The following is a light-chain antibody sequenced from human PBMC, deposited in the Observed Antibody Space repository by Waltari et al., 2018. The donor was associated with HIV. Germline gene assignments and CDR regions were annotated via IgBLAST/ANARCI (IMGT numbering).Light chain of an antibody. Sequence: DIQITQSPSTLSASVGDRVTSTCRSSQSISTWLATYQQQPGRAPKHLIYKTSSLHSGVPSSFSGSGSGTQFSLTSSSLQPDDITTHYCQHYHSSSLTFGQGTRLEMK. CDR3: QHYHSSSLT. V-gene: IGKV1-5*03. CDR1: QSISTW. J-gene: IGKJ5*01. CDR2: KTS.